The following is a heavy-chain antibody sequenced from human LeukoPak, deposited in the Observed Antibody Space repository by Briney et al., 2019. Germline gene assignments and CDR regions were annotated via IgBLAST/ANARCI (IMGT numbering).Heavy chain of an antibody. V-gene: IGHV4-38-2*01. CDR2: IYHSGSA. CDR1: GYSISSGYY. D-gene: IGHD1-26*01. J-gene: IGHJ3*02. CDR3: ARRPGAFGAFDI. Sequence: KASETLSLTCAVSGYSISSGYYWGWIRQPPGKGLEWIGSIYHSGSAYYNPSLKSRVTISVDTSKNQFSLKLSSVTAAGTAVYYCARRPGAFGAFDIWGQGTMVTVSS.